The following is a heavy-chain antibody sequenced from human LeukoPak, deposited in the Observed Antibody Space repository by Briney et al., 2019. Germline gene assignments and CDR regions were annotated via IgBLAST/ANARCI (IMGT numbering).Heavy chain of an antibody. D-gene: IGHD4-17*01. CDR3: AKPYGDYGDNDAFDI. Sequence: PGGSLRLSCAASGFTFSSYAMSWVRQAPGKGLEWVSAISGSGGSTYYADSVKGRFTISRDNSKNTPYLQMNSLRAEDTAVYYCAKPYGDYGDNDAFDIWGQGTMVTVSS. CDR1: GFTFSSYA. CDR2: ISGSGGST. J-gene: IGHJ3*02. V-gene: IGHV3-23*01.